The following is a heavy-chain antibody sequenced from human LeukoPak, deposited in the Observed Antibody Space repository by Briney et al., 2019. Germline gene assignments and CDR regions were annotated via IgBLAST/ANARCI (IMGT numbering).Heavy chain of an antibody. V-gene: IGHV1-2*02. CDR1: GYTFTGYY. J-gene: IGHJ4*02. CDR3: ARDLGDSSGSNNY. D-gene: IGHD3-10*01. Sequence: ASVKVSRKASGYTFTGYYMHWVRQAPGQGLEWMGWINPNSGGTNYAQKFQGRVTMTRDTSISTAYMELSRLRSDDTAVYYCARDLGDSSGSNNYWGQGTLVTVSS. CDR2: INPNSGGT.